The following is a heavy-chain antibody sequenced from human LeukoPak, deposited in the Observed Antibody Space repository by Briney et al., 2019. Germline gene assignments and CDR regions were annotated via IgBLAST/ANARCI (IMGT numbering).Heavy chain of an antibody. CDR2: ISYDGSNK. V-gene: IGHV3-30-3*01. CDR1: GFTFSSYA. D-gene: IGHD2-2*01. Sequence: PGRSLRLSCAASGFTFSSYAMPWVRQAPGKGLEWVAVISYDGSNKYYADSVKGRFTISRDNSKNTLYLQMNSLRAEDTAVYYCARVVVPAAISGSRYFDYWGQGTLVTVSS. J-gene: IGHJ4*02. CDR3: ARVVVPAAISGSRYFDY.